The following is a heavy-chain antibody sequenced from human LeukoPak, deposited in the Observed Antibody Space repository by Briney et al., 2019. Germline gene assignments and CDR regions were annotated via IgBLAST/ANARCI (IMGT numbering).Heavy chain of an antibody. J-gene: IGHJ4*02. D-gene: IGHD3-10*01. CDR1: GFTFSSYA. V-gene: IGHV3-33*08. CDR3: ARNYYGSGSYYRDDFALDY. Sequence: PGGSLRLSCAASGFTFSSYAMHWVRQAPGKGLEWVAVIWYDGSNKYYADSVKGRFTISRDNSKNTLYLQMNSLRAEDTAVYYCARNYYGSGSYYRDDFALDYWGQGTLVTVSS. CDR2: IWYDGSNK.